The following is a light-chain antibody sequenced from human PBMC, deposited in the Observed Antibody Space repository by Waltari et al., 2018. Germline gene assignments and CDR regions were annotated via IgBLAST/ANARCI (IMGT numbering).Light chain of an antibody. Sequence: IVMTQSRATLSLSPGERATLSCRASQSVSSYLGWYQQKPGQAPRLLIYDASNRATGIPARFSGSGSGTDFTLTISSLEPEDFAVYYCQQRSNWPLTFGGGTKVEIK. CDR3: QQRSNWPLT. J-gene: IGKJ4*01. V-gene: IGKV3-11*01. CDR1: QSVSSY. CDR2: DAS.